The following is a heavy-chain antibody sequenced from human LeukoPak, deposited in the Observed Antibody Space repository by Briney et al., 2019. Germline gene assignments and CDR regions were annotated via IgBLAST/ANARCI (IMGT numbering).Heavy chain of an antibody. CDR2: IIPTFGTA. CDR3: ARDGGIVGATMTFDY. J-gene: IGHJ4*02. CDR1: GGTFSSYA. Sequence: GASVKVSCKASGGTFSSYAISWVRQAPGQGLEWMGGIIPTFGTANYAQKFQGRVTITADESTSTAYMELSSLRSEDTAVYYCARDGGIVGATMTFDYWGQGTLVTVSS. D-gene: IGHD1-26*01. V-gene: IGHV1-69*13.